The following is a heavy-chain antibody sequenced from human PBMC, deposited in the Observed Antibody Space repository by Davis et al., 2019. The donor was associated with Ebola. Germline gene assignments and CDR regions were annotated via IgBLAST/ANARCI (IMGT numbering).Heavy chain of an antibody. CDR2: IYHSGST. CDR1: GFTVSSNY. J-gene: IGHJ4*02. CDR3: ARVQQQLEPFDY. D-gene: IGHD6-13*01. Sequence: ESLKISCAASGFTVSSNYMSWVRQSPGKGLEWIGEIYHSGSTNYNPSLKSRVTISVDKSKNQFSLKLSSVTAADTAVYYCARVQQQLEPFDYWGQGTLVTVSS. V-gene: IGHV4/OR15-8*01.